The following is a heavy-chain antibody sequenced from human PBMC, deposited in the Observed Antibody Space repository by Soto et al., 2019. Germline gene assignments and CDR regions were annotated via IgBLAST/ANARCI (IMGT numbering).Heavy chain of an antibody. V-gene: IGHV3-30*18. CDR2: ISADGSNT. J-gene: IGHJ5*02. D-gene: IGHD6-6*01. CDR1: GFTLSSYG. Sequence: GGSLRLSCVASGFTLSSYGMHWVRQAPGKGLEWVSVISADGSNTFYADSVKGRFTVSRDNSKNTLYLQMKSLRAEDTAMYYCAKGSSASARESPASWGQGTLVTVSS. CDR3: AKGSSASARESPAS.